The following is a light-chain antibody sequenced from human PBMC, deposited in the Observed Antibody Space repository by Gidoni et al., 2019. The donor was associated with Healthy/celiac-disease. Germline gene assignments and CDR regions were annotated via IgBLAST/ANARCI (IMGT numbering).Light chain of an antibody. CDR2: AAS. CDR1: QSISSS. J-gene: IGKJ2*01. V-gene: IGKV1-39*01. Sequence: DIQMTQSPSSLSASVGDRVTITCRASQSISSSLNWYHQKPGKAPKLLIYAASSLQSGVPSRFSGSGSGTDFTLTISSLQPEDSATYYCQQSYSTPLFTFGQGTKLEIK. CDR3: QQSYSTPLFT.